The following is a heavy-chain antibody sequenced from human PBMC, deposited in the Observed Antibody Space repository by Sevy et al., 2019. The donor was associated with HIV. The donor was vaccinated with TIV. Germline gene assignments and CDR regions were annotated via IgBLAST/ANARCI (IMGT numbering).Heavy chain of an antibody. V-gene: IGHV3-7*01. J-gene: IGHJ6*03. CDR2: IKQAGSEK. D-gene: IGHD3-3*01. CDR3: ARERGLGDNFWSTYYFFYMDF. Sequence: GGSLRLSCTVSGFNFGGYWMSWVRQAPGKGLEWVANIKQAGSEKYYVDSVKGRFTISRDNGRSSVYLQMNSLRVEDTAVYYCARERGLGDNFWSTYYFFYMDFWGKGTTVTVSS. CDR1: GFNFGGYW.